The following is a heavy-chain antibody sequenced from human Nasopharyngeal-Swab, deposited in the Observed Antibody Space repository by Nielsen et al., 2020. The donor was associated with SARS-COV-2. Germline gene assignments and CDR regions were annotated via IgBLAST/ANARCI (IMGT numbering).Heavy chain of an antibody. CDR3: ARDAPAHYGAFY. D-gene: IGHD4-17*01. V-gene: IGHV3-23*01. J-gene: IGHJ4*02. Sequence: GESLKISCAASGFTFSSFGMHWLRQAPGKGLEWVSTITGNGDTTYYADSVKGRFTISRDSSKNTLYLQMDSLRGEDTAVYYCARDAPAHYGAFYWGRGTLVTVSS. CDR1: GFTFSSFG. CDR2: ITGNGDTT.